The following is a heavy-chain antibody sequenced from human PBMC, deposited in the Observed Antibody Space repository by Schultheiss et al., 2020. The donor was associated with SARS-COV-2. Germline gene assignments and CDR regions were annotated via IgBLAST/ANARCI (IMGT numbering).Heavy chain of an antibody. D-gene: IGHD2-15*01. CDR2: INHSGST. Sequence: SQTLSLTCTVSGGSISSSSYYWGWIRQPPGKGLEWIGEINHSGSTNYNPSLKSRVTISVDTSKNQFSLKLSSVTAADTAVYYCARFNPMNWLVAATGPGMDLWGQGTTVTVSS. J-gene: IGHJ6*02. CDR1: GGSISSSSYY. CDR3: ARFNPMNWLVAATGPGMDL. V-gene: IGHV4-39*07.